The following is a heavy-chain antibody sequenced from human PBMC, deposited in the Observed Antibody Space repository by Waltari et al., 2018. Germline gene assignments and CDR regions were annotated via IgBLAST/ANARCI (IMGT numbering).Heavy chain of an antibody. CDR1: GYTFINHS. J-gene: IGHJ4*02. D-gene: IGHD3-10*01. Sequence: QVQLLQSGAEVKKPGASVKLSCKASGYTFINHSIHWVRQAPGQRLEWMGWISTGNGHARYSQKFQDRVTITRDTSATTVYMEVTTLKSEDTAVFYCARGGSRAGFDYWGQGTLVTVSS. V-gene: IGHV1-3*04. CDR2: ISTGNGHA. CDR3: ARGGSRAGFDY.